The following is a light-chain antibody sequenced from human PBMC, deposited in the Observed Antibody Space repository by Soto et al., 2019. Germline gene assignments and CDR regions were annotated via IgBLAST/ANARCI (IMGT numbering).Light chain of an antibody. CDR1: SSNIGSNT. V-gene: IGLV1-44*01. J-gene: IGLJ1*01. CDR3: AAWDDSLNGLV. Sequence: QSVLTQPPSASGTPGQRVTISCSGSSSNIGSNTVNWYQQLPGTDPKILIYNNNQRPSGVAYRFSGAKSCTSASLAISGLQSEDEEDYYCAAWDDSLNGLVFGTGTKLTVL. CDR2: NNN.